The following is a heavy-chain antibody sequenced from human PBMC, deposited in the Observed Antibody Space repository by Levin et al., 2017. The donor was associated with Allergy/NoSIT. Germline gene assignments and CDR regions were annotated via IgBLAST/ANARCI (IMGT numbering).Heavy chain of an antibody. Sequence: SQTLSLTCAVYGGSFSGYYWSWIRQPPGKGLEWIGEINHSGSTNYNPSLKSRVTISVDTSKNQFSLKLSSVTAADTAVYYCAREISYYYGSGNYYYGMDVWGQGTTVTVSS. CDR3: AREISYYYGSGNYYYGMDV. CDR1: GGSFSGYY. J-gene: IGHJ6*02. CDR2: INHSGST. D-gene: IGHD3-10*01. V-gene: IGHV4-34*01.